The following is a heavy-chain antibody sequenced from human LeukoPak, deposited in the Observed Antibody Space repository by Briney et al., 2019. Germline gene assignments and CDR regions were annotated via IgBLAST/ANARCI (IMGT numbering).Heavy chain of an antibody. Sequence: PGGSLRLSCAASGFTISDYWMHWVRQPPGKGLNWVSSISGSGGNTFYADSVKGRFTISRDNSKNTLYLQMNSLRAEDTAVYYCARDWPSEWQHLPDYDAVDIWGQGTMVTVSS. CDR3: ARDWPSEWQHLPDYDAVDI. D-gene: IGHD6-13*01. V-gene: IGHV3-23*01. CDR1: GFTISDYW. CDR2: ISGSGGNT. J-gene: IGHJ3*02.